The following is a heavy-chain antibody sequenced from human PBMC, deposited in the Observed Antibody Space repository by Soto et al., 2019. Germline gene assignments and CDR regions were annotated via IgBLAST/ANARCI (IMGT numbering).Heavy chain of an antibody. D-gene: IGHD2-15*01. CDR1: GYTFSSHG. Sequence: QVQLVQSGAEVKKPGTSVKVSCTASGYTFSSHGISWVRQAPGQGLQWIGWVSGDNGNTNFAQSLQGRVTMTTDTATNTGHMELRSLRSADTAVYYCARDLGYCRSGTCQREGFDPWGQGTLVIVSS. CDR2: VSGDNGNT. CDR3: ARDLGYCRSGTCQREGFDP. J-gene: IGHJ5*02. V-gene: IGHV1-18*01.